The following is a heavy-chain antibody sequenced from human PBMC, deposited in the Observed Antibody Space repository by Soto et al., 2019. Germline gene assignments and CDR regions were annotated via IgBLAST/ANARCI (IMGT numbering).Heavy chain of an antibody. Sequence: SETLSLTCTVSGGSISSGGYYWSWIRQHPGKGLEWIGYIYYSGSTYYNPSLKSRVTISVDTSKNQFSLKLSSVTAADTAVYYCARDGRGDYGYYYYMDVWGKGTTVTAP. V-gene: IGHV4-31*03. J-gene: IGHJ6*03. D-gene: IGHD4-17*01. CDR3: ARDGRGDYGYYYYMDV. CDR2: IYYSGST. CDR1: GGSISSGGYY.